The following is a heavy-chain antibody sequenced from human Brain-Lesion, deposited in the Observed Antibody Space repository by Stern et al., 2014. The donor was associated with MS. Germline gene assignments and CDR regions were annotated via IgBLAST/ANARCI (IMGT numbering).Heavy chain of an antibody. CDR1: GGSISSGGYY. CDR2: IFNSGST. J-gene: IGHJ6*02. CDR3: ARGRVVPGFQYYATDV. V-gene: IGHV4-61*02. Sequence: QVQLVQSCPGLVKPSQTLSLSCTVSGGSISSGGYYWSWIRQPAGKGLEWIGRIFNSGSTSYNPSLKRRVTISIDTSKNQFSLRLNPMTAADTAVYYCARGRVVPGFQYYATDVWGQGTTVIVSS. D-gene: IGHD2-2*01.